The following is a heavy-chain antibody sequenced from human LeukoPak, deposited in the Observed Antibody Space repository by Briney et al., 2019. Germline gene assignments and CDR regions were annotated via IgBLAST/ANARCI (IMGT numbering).Heavy chain of an antibody. CDR1: GYTFTGYY. V-gene: IGHV1-2*02. CDR3: ARNHLIGVVVTDY. CDR2: INPNSCGT. J-gene: IGHJ4*02. Sequence: GASVKVSCKASGYTFTGYYMHWVRQAPGQGLAWMGWINPNSCGTNYAQKFQGRVNMTRDTSISTAYMELSRLRSDDTAVYYCARNHLIGVVVTDYWGQGTLVTVSS. D-gene: IGHD2-21*02.